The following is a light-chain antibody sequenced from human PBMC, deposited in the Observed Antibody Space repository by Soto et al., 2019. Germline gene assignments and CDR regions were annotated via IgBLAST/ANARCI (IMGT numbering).Light chain of an antibody. J-gene: IGKJ1*01. Sequence: DIQMTQPPSTLSASVGDGVTFTCRASQTIGTSLAWYQQKPGIAPKLLIYQASSLDSGVPSRFSGSGSGTEFTLTISSLQPDDFATYYCQQYNTYRTFGQGTKVEIK. CDR3: QQYNTYRT. CDR2: QAS. V-gene: IGKV1-5*03. CDR1: QTIGTS.